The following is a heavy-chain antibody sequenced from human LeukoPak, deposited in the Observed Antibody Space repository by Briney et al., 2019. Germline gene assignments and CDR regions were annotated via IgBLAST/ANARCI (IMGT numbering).Heavy chain of an antibody. CDR2: IYYNGYT. D-gene: IGHD1/OR15-1a*01. CDR3: ARDRHWTNDWVFDY. CDR1: GGSIGTYY. V-gene: IGHV4-59*01. Sequence: PSETPSLTCTVSGGSIGTYYWSWIRQPPGKGLEWIGYIYYNGYTDYNPSLKSRVTISVHTSKNQFSLKLSSVTAADTAVYYCARDRHWTNDWVFDYWGQGTLVTVSS. J-gene: IGHJ4*02.